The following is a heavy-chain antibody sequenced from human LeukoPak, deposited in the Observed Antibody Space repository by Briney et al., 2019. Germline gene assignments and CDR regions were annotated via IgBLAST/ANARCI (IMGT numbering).Heavy chain of an antibody. D-gene: IGHD3-10*01. V-gene: IGHV4-59*08. J-gene: IGHJ4*02. CDR1: GGSISSYY. Sequence: SETLSLTCTVSGGSISSYYWSWIRQPPRKGLEWIGYIYYSGSTNYNPSLKSRVTISVDTSKNQFSLKLSSVTAADTAVYYCARQISSGSHFDYWGQGTLVTVSS. CDR2: IYYSGST. CDR3: ARQISSGSHFDY.